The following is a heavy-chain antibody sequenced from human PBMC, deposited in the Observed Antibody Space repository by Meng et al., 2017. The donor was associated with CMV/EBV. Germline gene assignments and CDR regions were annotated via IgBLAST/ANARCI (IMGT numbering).Heavy chain of an antibody. CDR1: GFTFGDYA. V-gene: IGHV3-49*04. CDR2: IRSKAYGGTT. J-gene: IGHJ6*02. Sequence: GGSLRLSCTASGFTFGDYAMSWVRQAPGKGLEWVGFIRSKAYGGTTEYAASVKGRFTISRDDSKSIAYLQMNSLRAEDTAVYYCARMVWNDVWGVVLLAPGYYYGMDVWGQGTTVTVSS. D-gene: IGHD1-1*01. CDR3: ARMVWNDVWGVVLLAPGYYYGMDV.